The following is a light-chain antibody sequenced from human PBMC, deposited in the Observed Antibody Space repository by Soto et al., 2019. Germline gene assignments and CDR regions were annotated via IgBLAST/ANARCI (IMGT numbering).Light chain of an antibody. Sequence: EIVMTQSPATLSVSPGERATLSCRASQSVSSNLAWYQQKPGQAPRLLIYGASTRATGIPARFSGSGSGTDFTLTISSLQSEDFAVYYCQQYSNWPSWTFXQGTKVDIK. V-gene: IGKV3-15*01. CDR3: QQYSNWPSWT. CDR2: GAS. CDR1: QSVSSN. J-gene: IGKJ1*01.